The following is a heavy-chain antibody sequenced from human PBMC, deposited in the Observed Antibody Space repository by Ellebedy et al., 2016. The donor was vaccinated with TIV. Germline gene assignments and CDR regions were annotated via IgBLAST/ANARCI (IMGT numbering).Heavy chain of an antibody. CDR3: ARGHDFWSGRSSPYYYMDV. D-gene: IGHD3-3*01. CDR1: GFTFSSYD. V-gene: IGHV3-13*01. Sequence: GESLKISXAASGFTFSSYDMHWVRQATGKGLEWVSAIGTAGDTYYPGSVKGRFTISRENAKNSLYLQMNSLRAGDTAVYYCARGHDFWSGRSSPYYYMDVWGKGTTVTVSS. J-gene: IGHJ6*03. CDR2: IGTAGDT.